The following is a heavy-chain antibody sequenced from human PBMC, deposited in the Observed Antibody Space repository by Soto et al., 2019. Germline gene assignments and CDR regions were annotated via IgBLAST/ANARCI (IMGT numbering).Heavy chain of an antibody. CDR2: ISTTSSTI. J-gene: IGHJ6*02. Sequence: EVQLVESGGGLVQPGGSLRLSCAASGFTFSSYSMNWVRQAPGKGLEWVSYISTTSSTIFYADSVKGRFTISRDSARNSLYLPMNSLIPEDTAVYYCASEMATNIHAGYYAMDVWGQGTTVTVSS. CDR3: ASEMATNIHAGYYAMDV. V-gene: IGHV3-48*01. CDR1: GFTFSSYS. D-gene: IGHD5-12*01.